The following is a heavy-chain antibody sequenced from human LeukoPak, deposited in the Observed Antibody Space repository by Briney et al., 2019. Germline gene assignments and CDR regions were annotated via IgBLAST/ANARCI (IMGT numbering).Heavy chain of an antibody. J-gene: IGHJ3*02. CDR2: IWYDGSNK. D-gene: IGHD3-10*01. CDR1: GFTFSSYG. Sequence: AGGSLRPSCAASGFTFSSYGMHWVRQAPGKGLEWVAVIWYDGSNKYYADSVKGRFAISRDNSKNTLYLQMNSLRAEDTAVYYCARDRGGAFDIWGQGTMVTVSS. V-gene: IGHV3-33*01. CDR3: ARDRGGAFDI.